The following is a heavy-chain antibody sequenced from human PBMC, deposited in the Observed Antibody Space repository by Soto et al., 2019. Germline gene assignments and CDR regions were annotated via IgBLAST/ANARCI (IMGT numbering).Heavy chain of an antibody. CDR2: IRSNAYGGTT. V-gene: IGHV3-49*04. CDR3: TTTPNVPIDY. D-gene: IGHD6-6*01. J-gene: IGHJ4*02. Sequence: GGSLRLSCTASGFTFGDYALSWVRQAPGKGLEWEAFIRSNAYGGTTEYAASVRGRFTFSRDDSKGIAYLQMNSLKTEDTAVYYCTTTPNVPIDYWGQGTLVTVSS. CDR1: GFTFGDYA.